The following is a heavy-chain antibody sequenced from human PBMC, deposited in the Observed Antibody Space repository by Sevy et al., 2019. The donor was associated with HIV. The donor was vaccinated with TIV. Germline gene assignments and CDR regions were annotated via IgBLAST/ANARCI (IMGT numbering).Heavy chain of an antibody. CDR1: GFTFSSYS. CDR2: ISSSSSTI. V-gene: IGHV3-48*02. J-gene: IGHJ4*02. Sequence: GGSLRLSCAASGFTFSSYSMNWVRQAPGKGLEWVSYISSSSSTIYYADSVKGRFTISRDNAKNSLYLQMNSLRDEDTAVYYCARDFRYYYGSGSYLSLDYCGQGTLVTVSS. CDR3: ARDFRYYYGSGSYLSLDY. D-gene: IGHD3-10*01.